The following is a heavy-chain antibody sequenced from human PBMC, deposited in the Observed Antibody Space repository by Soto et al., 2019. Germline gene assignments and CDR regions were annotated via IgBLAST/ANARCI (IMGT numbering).Heavy chain of an antibody. V-gene: IGHV4-59*01. CDR1: GGSINNYY. CDR2: VYYTGST. J-gene: IGHJ3*02. D-gene: IGHD2-2*01. Sequence: SETLSLTCTVSGGSINNYYWTWIRQPPGKGLEWIGYVYYTGSTSYNPSLKSRVTISLDTSMNQFSLTLNSVTAADTAMYFCARGDIVLVPAAFDAFDIWGQGTMVTVSS. CDR3: ARGDIVLVPAAFDAFDI.